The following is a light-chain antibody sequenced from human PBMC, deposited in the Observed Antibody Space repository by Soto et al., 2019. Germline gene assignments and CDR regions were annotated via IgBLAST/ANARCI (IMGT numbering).Light chain of an antibody. V-gene: IGKV3-20*01. J-gene: IGKJ1*01. CDR3: QQYGSSPTWT. CDR2: GAS. CDR1: QSVSSSY. Sequence: EIVLTQSPGTLSLSPGERATLSCRASQSVSSSYLAWYQQKPGQAPRLLIYGASSRATGGPDKFSGSGSGTDFTLTISRLEPEDFAVYYCQQYGSSPTWTFGQGTKV.